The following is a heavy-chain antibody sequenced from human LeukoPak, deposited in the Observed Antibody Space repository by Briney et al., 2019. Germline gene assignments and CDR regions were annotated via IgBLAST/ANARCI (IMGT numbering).Heavy chain of an antibody. CDR2: ISSNGGST. CDR3: ARDGVNVGATSNWYFDL. J-gene: IGHJ2*01. Sequence: GGSLRLSCAASGFTFSSYAMHWVRQAPGKGLEYVSAISSNGGSTYYANSVKGRFTISRDNSKNTLYLQMGSLRAEDMAVYYCARDGVNVGATSNWYFDLWGRGTLVTVSS. CDR1: GFTFSSYA. D-gene: IGHD1-26*01. V-gene: IGHV3-64*01.